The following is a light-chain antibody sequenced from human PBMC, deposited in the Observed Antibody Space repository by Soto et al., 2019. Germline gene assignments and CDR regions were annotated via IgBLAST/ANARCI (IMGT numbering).Light chain of an antibody. CDR1: SGDVGLYNY. CDR3: SSYTTSNTLV. CDR2: DVS. J-gene: IGLJ2*01. Sequence: QSALAQPASVSGSPGQSITISCTGTSGDVGLYNYVSWYQQHPGKAPKLMIYDVSDRPSGVSNRFSGSKSGNTASLTISGLQAEDEANYYCSSYTTSNTLVFGGGTKLTVL. V-gene: IGLV2-14*03.